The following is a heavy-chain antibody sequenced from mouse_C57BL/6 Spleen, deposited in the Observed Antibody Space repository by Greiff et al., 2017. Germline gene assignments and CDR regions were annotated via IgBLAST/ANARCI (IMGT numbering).Heavy chain of an antibody. CDR3: ARSRLGLYFDY. CDR1: GYTFTSYT. CDR2: INPSSGYT. Sequence: VQLQQSGAELARPGASVKMSCKASGYTFTSYTMHWVKQRPGQGLEWIGYINPSSGYTKYNQKFKDKATLTADKSSSTAYMQLSSLTSEDSAVYYCARSRLGLYFDYWGQGTTLTVSS. D-gene: IGHD4-1*01. V-gene: IGHV1-4*01. J-gene: IGHJ2*01.